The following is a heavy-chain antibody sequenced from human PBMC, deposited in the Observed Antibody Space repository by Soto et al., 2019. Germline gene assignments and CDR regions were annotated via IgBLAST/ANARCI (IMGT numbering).Heavy chain of an antibody. V-gene: IGHV1-18*01. CDR1: GYTFTIYG. Sequence: ASVKVSCKASGYTFTIYGISWVRQAPGQGLEWMGWISTYSGQTKYAQKVQDRVTMTRDTSTSTAYMDLRSLRSDDTAVYYCARDLKFYGSGTYLFDYWGQGTPVTVSS. D-gene: IGHD3-10*01. J-gene: IGHJ4*02. CDR3: ARDLKFYGSGTYLFDY. CDR2: ISTYSGQT.